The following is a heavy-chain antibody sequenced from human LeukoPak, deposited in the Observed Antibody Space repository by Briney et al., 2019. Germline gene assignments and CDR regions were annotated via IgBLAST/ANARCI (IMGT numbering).Heavy chain of an antibody. CDR2: ISSSSSYI. CDR3: ARDPSHYYDSSGYWYFDY. CDR1: GFIFRKYW. Sequence: GSLRLSCAASGFIFRKYWMSWVRQAPGKGLEWVSSISSSSSYIYYADSVKGRFTISRDNAKNSLYLQMNSLRAEDTAVYYCARDPSHYYDSSGYWYFDYWGQGTLVTVSS. V-gene: IGHV3-21*01. J-gene: IGHJ4*02. D-gene: IGHD3-22*01.